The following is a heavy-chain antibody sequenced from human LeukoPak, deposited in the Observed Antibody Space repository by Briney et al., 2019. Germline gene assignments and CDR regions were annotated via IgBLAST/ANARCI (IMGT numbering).Heavy chain of an antibody. Sequence: PGGSLRLSCATSGFTFSAYSMNWVRQAPGKGLEWVSSISGSSIYINYADSVKGRFTISSDNAKKSLYLQMNSLRAEDTAVYYCARALYDSSGYYFDYWGQGTLVTVSS. CDR2: ISGSSIYI. D-gene: IGHD3-22*01. CDR3: ARALYDSSGYYFDY. V-gene: IGHV3-21*01. J-gene: IGHJ4*02. CDR1: GFTFSAYS.